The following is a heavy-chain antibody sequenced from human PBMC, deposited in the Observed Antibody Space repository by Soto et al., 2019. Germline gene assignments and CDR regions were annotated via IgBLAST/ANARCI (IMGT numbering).Heavy chain of an antibody. CDR1: GGSISSYY. CDR3: ASQTANYYGSGPYYLPFDY. D-gene: IGHD3-10*01. V-gene: IGHV4-59*01. J-gene: IGHJ4*02. Sequence: QVQLQDSGPGLVKPSETLSLTCTVSGGSISSYYWSWIRQPPGKGLEWMGNIYYSGSTNYTPSLKSRVTISVDTSKNQFSLKLSSVTAADTAVYYCASQTANYYGSGPYYLPFDYWGQGTLVTVSS. CDR2: IYYSGST.